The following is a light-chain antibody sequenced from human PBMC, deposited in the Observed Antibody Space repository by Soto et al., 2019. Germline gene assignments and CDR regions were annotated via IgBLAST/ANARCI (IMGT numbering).Light chain of an antibody. Sequence: EIVMTQSPATLSVSPGERATLSCRASQSVSSNLAWYQQKPGQTPKLLIYVASTRATGIPARFSGSGSGTEFTLTISSLQSEDFAVYYCQQYNVWPLTFGGGTKVEFK. CDR3: QQYNVWPLT. CDR1: QSVSSN. J-gene: IGKJ4*01. CDR2: VAS. V-gene: IGKV3-15*01.